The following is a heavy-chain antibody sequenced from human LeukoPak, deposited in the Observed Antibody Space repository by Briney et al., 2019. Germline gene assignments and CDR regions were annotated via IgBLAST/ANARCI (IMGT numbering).Heavy chain of an antibody. CDR2: IYYSGST. V-gene: IGHV4-39*01. J-gene: IGHJ4*02. D-gene: IGHD1-26*01. CDR1: GGSISSSSYY. Sequence: PSETLSLTCTVSGGSISSSSYYWGWIRQPPGKGREWIGSIYYSGSTYYNPSLKSRVTISVDTSKNQFSLKLSSVTAADTAVYYCARRGSGSYIKNDYWGQGTLVTVSS. CDR3: ARRGSGSYIKNDY.